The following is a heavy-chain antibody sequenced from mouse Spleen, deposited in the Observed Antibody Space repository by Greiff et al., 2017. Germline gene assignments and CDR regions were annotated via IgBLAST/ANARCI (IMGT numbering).Heavy chain of an antibody. CDR2: IDPSDSYT. J-gene: IGHJ2*01. Sequence: QVQLQQPGAELVRPGTSVKLSCKASGYTFTSYWMHWVKQRPGQGLEWIGVIDPSDSYTNYNQKFKGKATLTVDTSSSTAYMQLSSLTSEDSAVYFCARGRTGTDYFDYWGQGTTLTVSS. D-gene: IGHD4-1*01. CDR1: GYTFTSYW. V-gene: IGHV1-59*01. CDR3: ARGRTGTDYFDY.